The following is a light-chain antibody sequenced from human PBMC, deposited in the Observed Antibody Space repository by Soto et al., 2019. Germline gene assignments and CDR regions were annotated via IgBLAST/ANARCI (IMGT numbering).Light chain of an antibody. J-gene: IGKJ1*01. CDR2: AAS. CDR1: QSISSY. V-gene: IGKV1-39*01. CDR3: LQHNSYPRT. Sequence: DIQMTQSPSSLSASLGDSVTIXXRASQSISSYLNWYQQKPGKAPKVXIYAASSLQSGVPSRFSGSGSGTDFTLTISSLQPEDFATYYCLQHNSYPRTFGQGTKVDIK.